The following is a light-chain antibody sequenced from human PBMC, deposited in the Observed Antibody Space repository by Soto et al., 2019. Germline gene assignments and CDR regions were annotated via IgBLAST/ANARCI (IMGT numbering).Light chain of an antibody. CDR2: GAS. J-gene: IGKJ4*01. V-gene: IGKV3-15*01. CDR1: QSVHSN. CDR3: QQYNNWPPLLT. Sequence: EIVMTQSPATLSLSPGETATLSCRASQSVHSNLAWFQQHPGQAPRLLIYGASSRATGIPVRFSGSGSGTEFTLTISSLQPEDFAVYYCQQYNNWPPLLTFGGGTKVDIK.